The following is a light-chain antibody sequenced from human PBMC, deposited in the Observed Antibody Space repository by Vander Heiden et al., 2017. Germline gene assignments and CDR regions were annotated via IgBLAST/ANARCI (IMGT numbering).Light chain of an antibody. V-gene: IGKV1-39*01. J-gene: IGKJ3*01. CDR3: QQSDSTPFT. CDR2: AAS. Sequence: DIQMTQSPSSLSASVGDRVTIPCRASQSISSYLNWYQQKPGKAPKLLIYAASSFQSGVPSRFSGSGSGTDFTLTISMLQPEDFATYYCQQSDSTPFTFGPWTNVDIK. CDR1: QSISSY.